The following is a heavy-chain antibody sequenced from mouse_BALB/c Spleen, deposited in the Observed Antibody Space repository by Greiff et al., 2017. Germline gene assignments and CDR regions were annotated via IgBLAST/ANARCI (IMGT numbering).Heavy chain of an antibody. Sequence: EVKLVESGGDLVKPGGSLKLSCAASGFTFSSYGMSWVRQTPDKRLEWVATISSGGSYTYYPDSVKGRFTISRDNAKNTLYLQMSSLKSEDTAMYYCARHDGNYSYAMDYWGQGTSVTVSS. J-gene: IGHJ4*01. CDR3: ARHDGNYSYAMDY. V-gene: IGHV5-6*01. D-gene: IGHD2-1*01. CDR1: GFTFSSYG. CDR2: ISSGGSYT.